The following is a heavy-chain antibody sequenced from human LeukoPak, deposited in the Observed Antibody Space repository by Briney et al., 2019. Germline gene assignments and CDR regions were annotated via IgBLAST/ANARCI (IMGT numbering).Heavy chain of an antibody. CDR1: GYTFTSHD. CDR3: ATAFSSWPHFDY. J-gene: IGHJ4*02. V-gene: IGHV1-8*01. Sequence: ASVNVSCKASGYTFTSHDINWVRQATGQGLEWMGWMNPNSGNTGYAQRFQGRVTMTRDISTSTAYMELSSLRSEDTAVYYCATAFSSWPHFDYWGQGTLVTVSS. CDR2: MNPNSGNT. D-gene: IGHD6-13*01.